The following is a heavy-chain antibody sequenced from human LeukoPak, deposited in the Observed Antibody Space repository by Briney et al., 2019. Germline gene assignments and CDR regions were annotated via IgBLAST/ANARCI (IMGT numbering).Heavy chain of an antibody. J-gene: IGHJ4*02. Sequence: TGGSLRLSCAASGFTFSNFWMHWVRQAPGKGLAWVSRINSDGSDTSYADSVKGRLTISRDNAKNTLYLQMNSLRAEDTAIYYCVGGYDPHYWGQGTLVTVSS. CDR2: INSDGSDT. CDR1: GFTFSNFW. CDR3: VGGYDPHY. V-gene: IGHV3-74*01. D-gene: IGHD2-8*02.